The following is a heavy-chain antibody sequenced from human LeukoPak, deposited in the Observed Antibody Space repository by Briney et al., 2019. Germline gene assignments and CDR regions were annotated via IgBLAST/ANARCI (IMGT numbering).Heavy chain of an antibody. CDR2: IYSGGTT. J-gene: IGHJ4*02. V-gene: IGHV3-53*01. Sequence: GGSLRLSCAASGLTLNSNYMNWVRQAPGKGLQWVSVIYSGGTTYYADSVKGRFTISRDNSKNTLYLQMNSLRAEDTAVYYCARALLVRNGYNYSPNYFDYWGQGTLVTVSS. CDR3: ARALLVRNGYNYSPNYFDY. D-gene: IGHD5-24*01. CDR1: GLTLNSNY.